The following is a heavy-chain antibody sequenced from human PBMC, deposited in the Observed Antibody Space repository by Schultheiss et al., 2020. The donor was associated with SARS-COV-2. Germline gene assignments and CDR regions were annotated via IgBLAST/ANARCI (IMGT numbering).Heavy chain of an antibody. CDR3: ARGGPGEGSTGAIGDY. V-gene: IGHV1-69*06. Sequence: SVKVSCKASGGTFIIYPINWVRQAPGQGLEWMGRVIPIFDTVNFAQKFQGKVTITADKSTSTAYMELSSLRSEDTAVYYCARGGPGEGSTGAIGDYWGQGTLVTVSS. CDR1: GGTFIIYP. D-gene: IGHD3-10*01. J-gene: IGHJ4*02. CDR2: VIPIFDTV.